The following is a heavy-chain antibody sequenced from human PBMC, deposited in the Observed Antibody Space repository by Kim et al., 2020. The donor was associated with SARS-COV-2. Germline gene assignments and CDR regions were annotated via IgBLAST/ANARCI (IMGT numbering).Heavy chain of an antibody. CDR1: GGSISSYY. J-gene: IGHJ6*03. V-gene: IGHV4-4*07. Sequence: SETLSLTCTVSGGSISSYYWSWIRQPAGKGLEWIGRIYTSGSTNYNPSLKSRVTMSVDTSKNQFSLKLSSVTAADTAVYYCARGKLVIVVVPAAQPIGYYYYYRDVWGKETTVTVSS. CDR3: ARGKLVIVVVPAAQPIGYYYYYRDV. CDR2: IYTSGST. D-gene: IGHD2-2*01.